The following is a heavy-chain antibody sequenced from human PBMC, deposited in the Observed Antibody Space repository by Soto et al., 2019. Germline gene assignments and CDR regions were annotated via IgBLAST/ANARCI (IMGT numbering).Heavy chain of an antibody. D-gene: IGHD3-3*01. V-gene: IGHV4-34*01. CDR3: ARGSLRFLEWLPNYYYYGMDV. CDR2: INHSGST. J-gene: IGHJ6*02. Sequence: LSLTCAVYGGSFSGYYWSWIRQPPGKGLEWIGEINHSGSTNYNPSLKSRVTISVDTSKNQFSLKLSSVTAADTAVYYCARGSLRFLEWLPNYYYYGMDVWGQGTTVTVSS. CDR1: GGSFSGYY.